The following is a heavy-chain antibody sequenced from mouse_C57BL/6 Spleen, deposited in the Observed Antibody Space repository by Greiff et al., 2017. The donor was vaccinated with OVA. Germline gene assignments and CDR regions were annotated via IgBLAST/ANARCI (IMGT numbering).Heavy chain of an antibody. CDR2: IDPSDSET. V-gene: IGHV1-52*01. D-gene: IGHD2-3*01. J-gene: IGHJ1*03. Sequence: QVQLQQPGAELVRPGSSVKLSCKASGYTFTSYWMHWVKQRPIQGLEWIGNIDPSDSETHYNQKFKDKATLTVDKSSSTAYMQLSSLTSEDSAVYYCAREGIYDGYPGWYFDVWGTGTTVTVSS. CDR3: AREGIYDGYPGWYFDV. CDR1: GYTFTSYW.